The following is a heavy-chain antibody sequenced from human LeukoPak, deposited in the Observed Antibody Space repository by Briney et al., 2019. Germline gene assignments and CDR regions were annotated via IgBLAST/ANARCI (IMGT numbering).Heavy chain of an antibody. CDR3: ARESRVHDAFDI. D-gene: IGHD1-1*01. Sequence: GGSLKLACTASGFTVSSSYMNWVRQAPGKGLEWVSVIYSGGNSYYADFVKGRFTISRDNAKTSLYLQMNSLRAEDTAVYYCARESRVHDAFDIWGQGTMVTVSS. CDR1: GFTVSSSY. J-gene: IGHJ3*02. V-gene: IGHV3-66*01. CDR2: IYSGGNS.